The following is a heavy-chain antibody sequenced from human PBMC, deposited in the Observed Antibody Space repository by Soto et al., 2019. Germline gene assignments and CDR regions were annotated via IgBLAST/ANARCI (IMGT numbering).Heavy chain of an antibody. D-gene: IGHD1-1*01. CDR3: ARDKDRLQLGGNYYFILDV. CDR2: IMPVFRRP. CDR1: GGTFRTSA. V-gene: IGHV1-69*12. J-gene: IGHJ6*02. Sequence: QVQLVQSGAEVKKPGSSVKVSCKASGGTFRTSAFSWVRQAPGQGLEWVGGIMPVFRRPKYAQNFKDSVTIAADESTSTAYMELNSLRSDDTAVYYCARDKDRLQLGGNYYFILDVWGQGTAVTVSS.